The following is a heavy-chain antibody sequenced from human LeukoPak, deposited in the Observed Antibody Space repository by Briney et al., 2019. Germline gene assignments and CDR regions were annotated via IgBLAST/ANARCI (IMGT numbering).Heavy chain of an antibody. CDR1: GFTVNSHY. CDR3: VTVAGGTYHFDL. Sequence: PGGSLRLSCAASGFTVNSHYMSWVRQAPGKGLEWVSIIYDGGTTSYEDSVKGRFTISRDNSNNILYLQMCSLRAEDTAVYYCVTVAGGTYHFDLWGQGALVTVSS. V-gene: IGHV3-53*01. D-gene: IGHD1-26*01. CDR2: IYDGGTT. J-gene: IGHJ4*02.